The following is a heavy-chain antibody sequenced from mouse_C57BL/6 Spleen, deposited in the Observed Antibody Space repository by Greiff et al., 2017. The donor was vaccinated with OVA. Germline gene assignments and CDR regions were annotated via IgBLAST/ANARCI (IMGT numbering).Heavy chain of an antibody. V-gene: IGHV5-4*03. CDR1: GFTFSSYA. CDR3: SREGGLGSSYGVFDV. CDR2: ISDGGSYT. D-gene: IGHD1-1*01. J-gene: IGHJ1*03. Sequence: EVKLMESGGGLVKPGGSLKLSCAASGFTFSSYAMSWVRQTPEKRLEWVATISDGGSYTYYPDNVKGRFTISRDNAKNNLYLQMSHLKSEDTAMYYCSREGGLGSSYGVFDVLGKGTTGNGSS.